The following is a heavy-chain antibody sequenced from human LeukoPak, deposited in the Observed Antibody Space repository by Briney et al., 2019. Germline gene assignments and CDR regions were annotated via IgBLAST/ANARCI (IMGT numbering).Heavy chain of an antibody. D-gene: IGHD1-26*01. CDR2: IYPGDSDT. CDR1: GYSFTRYW. J-gene: IGHJ4*02. V-gene: IGHV5-51*01. CDR3: ARHSLSVNYPDY. Sequence: GESLKISCKGSGYSFTRYWIGWVRQMPGKGLEWMGIIYPGDSDTRYSPSFQGRVTISADKSISTAYLQWSSLKASDTAIYYCARHSLSVNYPDYWGQGTLVTVSS.